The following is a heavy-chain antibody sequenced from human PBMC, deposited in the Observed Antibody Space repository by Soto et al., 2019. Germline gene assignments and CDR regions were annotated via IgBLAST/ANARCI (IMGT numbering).Heavy chain of an antibody. CDR3: AAITFLFGELALPPFQH. V-gene: IGHV3-48*01. J-gene: IGHJ1*01. D-gene: IGHD3-10*02. Sequence: GGSLRLSCAASGFTFSSYSMNWVRQAPGKGLEWVSYISSSSSTTYYADSVKGRFTISRDNSKNTLYLQMNSLRAEDTAVYYCAAITFLFGELALPPFQHWGQVTLVIVSS. CDR2: ISSSSSTT. CDR1: GFTFSSYS.